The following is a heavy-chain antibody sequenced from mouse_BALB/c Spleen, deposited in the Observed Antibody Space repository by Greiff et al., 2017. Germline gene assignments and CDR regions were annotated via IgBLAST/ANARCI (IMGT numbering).Heavy chain of an antibody. J-gene: IGHJ3*01. Sequence: EVQGVESGGGLVQPGGSLKLSCAASGFTFSSYGMSWVRQTPDKRLELVATINSNGGSTYYPDSVKGRFTISRDNDKNTLYLQMSSLKSEDTAMYYCARDRGNRRFAYWGQGTLVTVSA. D-gene: IGHD3-3*01. CDR3: ARDRGNRRFAY. CDR1: GFTFSSYG. CDR2: INSNGGST. V-gene: IGHV5-6-3*01.